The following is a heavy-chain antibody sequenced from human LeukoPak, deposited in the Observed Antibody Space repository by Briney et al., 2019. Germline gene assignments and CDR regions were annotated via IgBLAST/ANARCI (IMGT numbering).Heavy chain of an antibody. CDR1: GFTFSIYE. CDR2: INSSGSTI. J-gene: IGHJ4*02. Sequence: GGSLRLSCAASGFTFSIYEMNWIRQPPGKGLEWVSYINSSGSTIYYADSVKGRFTISRDNAKNSLSLQMNSLRAEDTAVYYCARETDSTLFDYWGQGTLVTVSS. CDR3: ARETDSTLFDY. D-gene: IGHD2-2*01. V-gene: IGHV3-48*03.